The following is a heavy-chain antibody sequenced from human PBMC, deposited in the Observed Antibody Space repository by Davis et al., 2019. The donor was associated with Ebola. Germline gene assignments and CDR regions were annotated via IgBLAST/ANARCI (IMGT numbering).Heavy chain of an antibody. CDR1: GFTFSSYA. J-gene: IGHJ2*01. V-gene: IGHV3-23*01. CDR3: AKASARDSSWKDDWYFDL. Sequence: GESLKISCAASGFTFSSYAMSWVRQAPGKGLEWVSAISGSGGSTYYADSVKGRFTISRDNSKNTLYLQMNSLRAEDTAVYYCAKASARDSSWKDDWYFDLWGRGTLVTVSS. D-gene: IGHD6-13*01. CDR2: ISGSGGST.